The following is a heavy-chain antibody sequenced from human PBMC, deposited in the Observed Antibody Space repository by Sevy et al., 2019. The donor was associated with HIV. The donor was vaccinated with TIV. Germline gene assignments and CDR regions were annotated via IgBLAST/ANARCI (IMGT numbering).Heavy chain of an antibody. Sequence: ASVKVSCKASGYTFTGYYMHWVRQAPGQGLEWMGRINPNSGGTNYAQTFQGRVTMTRDTSISTAYMELSRLRSDDTAVYYCARMDNVPAAIVSYYYYGMDVWGQGTTVTVSS. J-gene: IGHJ6*02. V-gene: IGHV1-2*06. D-gene: IGHD2-2*01. CDR2: INPNSGGT. CDR1: GYTFTGYY. CDR3: ARMDNVPAAIVSYYYYGMDV.